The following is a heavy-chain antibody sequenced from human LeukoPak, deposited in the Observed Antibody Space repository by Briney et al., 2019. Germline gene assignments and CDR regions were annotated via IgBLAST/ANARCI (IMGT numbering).Heavy chain of an antibody. CDR3: AKYPGPETDFDY. Sequence: GGSLRLSCAASGFTFSSYAMSWVRQAPGKGPEWVSAISGSGGSTYYADSVKGRLTISRDNSKNTLYLQMNSLRAEDTAVYYCAKYPGPETDFDYWGQGTLVTVSS. V-gene: IGHV3-23*01. CDR1: GFTFSSYA. J-gene: IGHJ4*02. CDR2: ISGSGGST. D-gene: IGHD2-8*02.